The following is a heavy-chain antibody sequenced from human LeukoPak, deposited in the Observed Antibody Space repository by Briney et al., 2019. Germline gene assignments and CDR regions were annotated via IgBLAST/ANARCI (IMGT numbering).Heavy chain of an antibody. Sequence: ASVKVSCKASGYSFSSYYMHWVRQAPGQGLERMGWINPNSGGTNYAQKFQGRVTMTRDTSISTAYMELSRLRSDDTAVYYCARDFGVVHLDYWGQGTLVTVSS. D-gene: IGHD3-3*01. J-gene: IGHJ4*02. V-gene: IGHV1-2*02. CDR2: INPNSGGT. CDR1: GYSFSSYY. CDR3: ARDFGVVHLDY.